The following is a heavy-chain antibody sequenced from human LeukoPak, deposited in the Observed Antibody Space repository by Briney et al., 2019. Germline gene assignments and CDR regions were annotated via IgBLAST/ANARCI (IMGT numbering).Heavy chain of an antibody. Sequence: KASETLSLTCTVSGGSISSSSYYWGWIRQPPGKGLEWIGSIYYSGSTYYNPSLKSRVTMSVDTSKNQVSLKLNSVTAADTALYYCVRESYLPLASGYYYYMDVWGKGTTVTISS. CDR1: GGSISSSSYY. CDR3: VRESYLPLASGYYYYMDV. V-gene: IGHV4-39*07. CDR2: IYYSGST. D-gene: IGHD3-10*01. J-gene: IGHJ6*03.